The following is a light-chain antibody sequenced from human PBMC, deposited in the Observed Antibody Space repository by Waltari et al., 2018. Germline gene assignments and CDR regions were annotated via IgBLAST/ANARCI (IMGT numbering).Light chain of an antibody. V-gene: IGLV1-44*01. CDR2: SNN. Sequence: QSVLTQPPSASGTPGQRVTISCSGSSSNIGRNPVNWYQQLPGTAPKLLIHSNNQRPSGVPDRFSVSKAGNSASLAISGIQSEDEADYYWATWDASLTGWVFGGGTKLTVL. CDR3: ATWDASLTGWV. J-gene: IGLJ2*01. CDR1: SSNIGRNP.